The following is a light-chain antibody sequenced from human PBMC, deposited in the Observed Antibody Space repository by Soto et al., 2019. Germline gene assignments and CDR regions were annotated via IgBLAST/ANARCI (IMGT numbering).Light chain of an antibody. V-gene: IGLV2-14*01. J-gene: IGLJ1*01. Sequence: QSALTQPASVSGSPGQSITISCTGTSSDVGGYNYVSWYQQHPGKAPKLMIYDVSNRPSGGSNRFSGSKSGNTASLTISGLQAEDEADYYCTSYTGSSTHVFGTGTKLTVL. CDR2: DVS. CDR3: TSYTGSSTHV. CDR1: SSDVGGYNY.